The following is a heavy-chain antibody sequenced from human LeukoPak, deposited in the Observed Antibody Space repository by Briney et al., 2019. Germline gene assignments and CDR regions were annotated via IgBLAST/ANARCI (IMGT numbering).Heavy chain of an antibody. CDR3: ARPQFTRYSSGWYFDY. V-gene: IGHV1-3*01. CDR2: INAGNGNT. D-gene: IGHD6-19*01. CDR1: GYTFTSYA. J-gene: IGHJ4*02. Sequence: GASVKVSCKASGYTFTSYAMHWVRQAPGQRLEWMGWINAGNGNTKYSQKFQGRVTITRDTSASTAYMELSSLRSEDTAVYYCARPQFTRYSSGWYFDYWGQGTLVTVSS.